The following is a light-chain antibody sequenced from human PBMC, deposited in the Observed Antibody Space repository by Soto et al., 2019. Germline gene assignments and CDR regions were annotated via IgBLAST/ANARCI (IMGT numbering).Light chain of an antibody. V-gene: IGKV3-15*01. CDR3: QQGVSWPPLT. CDR2: GAS. J-gene: IGKJ4*01. Sequence: EIVMTQSPATLSVSPGETATLSCRASQSVNLNLAWYQQKPGQPPRLLIYGASIRATGIPARFSGSGAGTEFTLTINSLQSEDSAVYYCQQGVSWPPLTFGGGTTVEIK. CDR1: QSVNLN.